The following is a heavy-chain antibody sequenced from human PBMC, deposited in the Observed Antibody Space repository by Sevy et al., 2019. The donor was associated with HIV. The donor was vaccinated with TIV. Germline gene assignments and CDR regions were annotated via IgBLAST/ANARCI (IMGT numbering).Heavy chain of an antibody. J-gene: IGHJ4*02. D-gene: IGHD3-10*01. CDR1: GFTFSNAW. CDR2: IKSKTDGGTT. CDR3: TTDSEKRGLSALLDY. V-gene: IGHV3-15*01. Sequence: GGSLRLSCAASGFTFSNAWMSWVRQAPGKGLEWVGRIKSKTDGGTTEYAAPVEGRFTISRDDSKNTLYLQMNSLKTEDTANYYCTTDSEKRGLSALLDYWGQGTLVTVSS.